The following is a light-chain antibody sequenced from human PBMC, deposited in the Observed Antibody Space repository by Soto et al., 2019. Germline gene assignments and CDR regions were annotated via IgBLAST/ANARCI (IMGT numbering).Light chain of an antibody. CDR1: QSISSW. V-gene: IGKV1-5*01. Sequence: DIQMTQSPSTLSASVGDRVTITCRASQSISSWLAWYQQNPGKAPKLLIYDASSLESGVPSRFSGSGSGTEFTLTISSLQPDDFASYYCQQYNSYSTFGQGTKV. CDR3: QQYNSYST. CDR2: DAS. J-gene: IGKJ1*01.